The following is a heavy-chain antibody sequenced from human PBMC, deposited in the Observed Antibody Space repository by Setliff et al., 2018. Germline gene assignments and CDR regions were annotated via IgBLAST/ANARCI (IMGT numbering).Heavy chain of an antibody. CDR1: GFAFASHN. CDR3: STRTVAARSLDT. Sequence: PGGSLRLSCAASGFAFASHNMLWVRQAPGKGLEWVAAISSANNYLVYADSVKGRFTISRDNAKNTVYLQMNRLRADDTAVYYCSTRTVAARSLDTWGQGTLVTVSS. J-gene: IGHJ5*02. D-gene: IGHD6-13*01. CDR2: ISSANNYL. V-gene: IGHV3-21*01.